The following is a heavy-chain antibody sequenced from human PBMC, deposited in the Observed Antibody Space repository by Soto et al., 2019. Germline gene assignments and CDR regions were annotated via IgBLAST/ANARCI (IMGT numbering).Heavy chain of an antibody. CDR3: ARNGPDAFDI. D-gene: IGHD2-8*01. V-gene: IGHV1-69*13. Sequence: SVQVCCKASGGTFSSYAISWVRQAPGQGLEWMGGIIPIFGTANYAQKFQGRVTITADESTSTAYMELSSLRSEDTAVYYCARNGPDAFDIWGQGTMVTVSS. CDR1: GGTFSSYA. CDR2: IIPIFGTA. J-gene: IGHJ3*02.